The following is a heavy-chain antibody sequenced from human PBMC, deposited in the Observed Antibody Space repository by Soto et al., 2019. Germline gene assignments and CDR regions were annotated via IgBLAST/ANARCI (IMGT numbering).Heavy chain of an antibody. V-gene: IGHV1-69*01. D-gene: IGHD1-26*01. Sequence: QVQLVQSGAEVKKPGSSVKVSCKASGGTFSSYSINWVRQAPGQGLEWMGEIIPIFGTANYAQKFQGRVTITAYESTSTAYMELSRLRSEDTAVYYCARDGGRHSGGIDYCGQGTLVTVSS. J-gene: IGHJ4*02. CDR1: GGTFSSYS. CDR3: ARDGGRHSGGIDY. CDR2: IIPIFGTA.